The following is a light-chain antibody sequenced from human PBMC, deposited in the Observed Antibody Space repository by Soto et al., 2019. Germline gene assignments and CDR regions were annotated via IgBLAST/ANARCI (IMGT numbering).Light chain of an antibody. J-gene: IGKJ2*02. CDR3: QTRDKWPRT. CDR2: GAF. V-gene: IGKV3-11*01. CDR1: QSVGRY. Sequence: DIVLTQPPAPLSLSPGERATLSFRASQSVGRYLAWFQHKAGQAPRLLIYGAFNRATDIPGRFSGRWSGTDFTLTIRSLESGESAVYYCQTRDKWPRTFGQGTKLEIK.